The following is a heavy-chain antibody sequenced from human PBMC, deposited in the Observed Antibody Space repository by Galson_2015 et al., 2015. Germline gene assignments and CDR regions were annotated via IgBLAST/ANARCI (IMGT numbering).Heavy chain of an antibody. D-gene: IGHD3-16*02. J-gene: IGHJ4*02. CDR3: ARGDYIWGIYRYFDS. CDR1: GFSVSFVY. Sequence: SLRLSCAASGFSVSFVYMTWVRQAPGKGLESVSLIYSDGSTYYADSVKGRLTMSRDNSQNTVFLQMNSLTADDTAVYYCARGDYIWGIYRYFDSWGQGTLVTVSS. CDR2: IYSDGST. V-gene: IGHV3-53*01.